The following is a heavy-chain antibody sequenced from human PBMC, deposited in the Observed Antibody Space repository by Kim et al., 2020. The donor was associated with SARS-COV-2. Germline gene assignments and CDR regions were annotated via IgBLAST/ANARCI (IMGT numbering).Heavy chain of an antibody. V-gene: IGHV3-7*04. J-gene: IGHJ5*02. CDR3: ARSTMVYASAEYWFDP. Sequence: VKGRFTISRDNTKNSLYLQMNSMSTEDTAVYYCARSTMVYASAEYWFDPWGQGTLVTVSS. D-gene: IGHD2-8*01.